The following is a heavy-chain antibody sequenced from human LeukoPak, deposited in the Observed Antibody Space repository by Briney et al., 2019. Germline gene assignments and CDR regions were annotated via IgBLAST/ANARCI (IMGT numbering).Heavy chain of an antibody. Sequence: PSETLSLTCAVYGGSFSGYYWGWIRQPPGKGLEWIGSIYHSGSTYYNPSLKSRVTISVDTSKNQFSLKLSSVTAADTAVYYCAREGVIAAASGASDYWGQGTLVTVSS. CDR1: GGSFSGYY. CDR2: IYHSGST. V-gene: IGHV4-38-2*02. CDR3: AREGVIAAASGASDY. J-gene: IGHJ4*02. D-gene: IGHD6-13*01.